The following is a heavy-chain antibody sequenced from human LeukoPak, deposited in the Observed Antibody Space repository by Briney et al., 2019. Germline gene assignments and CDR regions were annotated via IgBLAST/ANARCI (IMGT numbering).Heavy chain of an antibody. Sequence: GGSLRLSCAASGFTFSSYWMSWVRQAPGKGLEWVANIKQDGSEKYYVDSVKGRFTISRDNAKKSLYLRMNSLRAEDTAVYYCARGVYYDSSGYYPGYWGQGTLVTVSS. V-gene: IGHV3-7*01. CDR3: ARGVYYDSSGYYPGY. CDR1: GFTFSSYW. CDR2: IKQDGSEK. J-gene: IGHJ4*02. D-gene: IGHD3-22*01.